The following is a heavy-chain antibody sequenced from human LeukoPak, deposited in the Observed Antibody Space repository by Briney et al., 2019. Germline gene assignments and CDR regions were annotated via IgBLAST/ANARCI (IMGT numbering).Heavy chain of an antibody. CDR2: VYPLDSDT. V-gene: IGHV5-51*01. Sequence: GESLKISCKASGYSFTTYWIGWVRQMPRKALEWMGIVYPLDSDTKYSPSFQGQVTISADKSISTAYLQWTSLQASDTAMYYCAKLRWPQGDRSSFDFWGQGTLVTVSS. D-gene: IGHD6-6*01. J-gene: IGHJ4*02. CDR1: GYSFTTYW. CDR3: AKLRWPQGDRSSFDF.